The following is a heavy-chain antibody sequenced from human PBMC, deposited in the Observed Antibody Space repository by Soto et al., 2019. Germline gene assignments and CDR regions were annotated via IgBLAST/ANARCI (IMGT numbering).Heavy chain of an antibody. D-gene: IGHD2-15*01. V-gene: IGHV1-69*04. CDR2: IIPILGIA. J-gene: IGHJ3*02. CDR1: GGTFSSYI. CDR3: ARDGGEYCSGGSCYSFDAFDI. Sequence: ASVKVSCXASGGTFSSYIISWVRQAPGQGLEWMGRIIPILGIANYAQKFQGRVTITADKSTSTAYMELSSLRSEDTAVYYCARDGGEYCSGGSCYSFDAFDIWGQGTMVTVSS.